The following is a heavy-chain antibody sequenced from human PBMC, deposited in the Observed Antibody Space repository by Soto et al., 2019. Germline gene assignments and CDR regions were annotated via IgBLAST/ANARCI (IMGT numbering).Heavy chain of an antibody. CDR2: ISSNGGST. CDR1: GFTFSSYA. Sequence: GESLKISCAASGFTFSSYAMHWVRQAPGKGLEYVSAISSNGGSTYYANSVKGRFTISRDNSKNTLYLQMGSLRAEDMAVYYCARGFGGYSGAFDIWGQGTMVTVSS. J-gene: IGHJ3*02. CDR3: ARGFGGYSGAFDI. D-gene: IGHD3-16*01. V-gene: IGHV3-64*01.